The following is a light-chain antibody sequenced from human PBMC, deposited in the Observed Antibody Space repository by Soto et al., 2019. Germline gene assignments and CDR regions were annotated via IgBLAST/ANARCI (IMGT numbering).Light chain of an antibody. V-gene: IGKV4-1*01. CDR3: QQYHSAPIT. J-gene: IGKJ5*01. Sequence: DFLLTQSADSLPVSLCESSTTNCKSSQIVLSNNNNYLAWFQQKPGQPPRLFIYWASTRGSGVPDRFSGSGSGTDFTLTISNVEAEDVAIYYCQQYHSAPITFGQGTRLEI. CDR1: QIVLSNNNNY. CDR2: WAS.